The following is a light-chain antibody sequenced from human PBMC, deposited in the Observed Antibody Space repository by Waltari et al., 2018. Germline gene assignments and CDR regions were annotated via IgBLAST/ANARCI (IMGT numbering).Light chain of an antibody. V-gene: IGLV2-23*02. J-gene: IGLJ1*01. CDR2: EVF. CDR1: TSDVGRYDL. CDR3: CSYAGRGTYV. Sequence: QSALTQPPSVSRTPGHSLTTPCRGTTSDVGRYDLVSWYQQHPGEAPKLLICEVFKRPPDTSSRFSGAKSGSTASLTISGLQPEDEADYYCCSYAGRGTYVFGSGTKVTVL.